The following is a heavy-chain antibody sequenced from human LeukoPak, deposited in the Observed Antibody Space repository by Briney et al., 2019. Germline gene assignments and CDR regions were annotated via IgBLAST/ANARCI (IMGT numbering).Heavy chain of an antibody. D-gene: IGHD6-13*01. CDR3: AKVRRRDSSSWFDP. Sequence: GGSLRLSCAASGFTFSSYAMSWVRQAPGKGLEWVSAISGSGGSTYYADSVKGRFTISRDSSKNTLYLQMNSLRAEDTAVYYCAKVRRRDSSSWFDPWGQGTLVTVSS. J-gene: IGHJ5*02. CDR1: GFTFSSYA. V-gene: IGHV3-23*01. CDR2: ISGSGGST.